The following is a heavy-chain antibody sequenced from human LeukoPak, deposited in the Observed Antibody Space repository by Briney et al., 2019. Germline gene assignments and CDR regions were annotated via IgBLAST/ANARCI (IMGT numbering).Heavy chain of an antibody. CDR1: GESSDNNGFY. V-gene: IGHV4-39*07. CDR2: IYYSGST. J-gene: IGHJ4*02. CDR3: ARGTRGSDSSFDF. D-gene: IGHD1-1*01. Sequence: SETLSLTCTVSGESSDNNGFYWGWIRQPPGKGLEWIGNIYYSGSTYYNPSLKSRVTTSVDTSKNQFSLKLSSVTAADTAVYYCARGTRGSDSSFDFWGQGTLVTVSS.